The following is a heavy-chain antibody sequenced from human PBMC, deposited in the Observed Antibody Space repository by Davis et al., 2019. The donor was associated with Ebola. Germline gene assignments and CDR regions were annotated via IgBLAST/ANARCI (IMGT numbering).Heavy chain of an antibody. CDR2: ISAYNGNT. CDR1: GYTFTSYG. J-gene: IGHJ5*02. CDR3: ARGGIVVVVAAIMPWFDP. V-gene: IGHV1-18*01. Sequence: ASVKVSCKASGYTFTSYGISWVRQAPGQGLEWMGWISAYNGNTNYAQKFQGRVTITADKSTSTAYMELSSLRSEDTAVYYCARGGIVVVVAAIMPWFDPWGQGTLVTVSS. D-gene: IGHD2-15*01.